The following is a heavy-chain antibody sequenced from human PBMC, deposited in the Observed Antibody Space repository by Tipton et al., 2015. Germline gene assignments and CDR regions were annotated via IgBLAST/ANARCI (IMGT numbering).Heavy chain of an antibody. CDR1: GYSFITYW. CDR3: ARMGGYGYGSPYYSMDV. D-gene: IGHD5-18*01. V-gene: IGHV5-51*01. J-gene: IGHJ6*02. CDR2: VYPRDSNT. Sequence: VQLVQSGAEVKKPGESLKISCQGSGYSFITYWIAWVRQMPGKGLEWMGIVYPRDSNTRYSPSFQGHVTISVDKSTTTAYLQWSSLKASDTAMYYCARMGGYGYGSPYYSMDVWGQGTTVTVSS.